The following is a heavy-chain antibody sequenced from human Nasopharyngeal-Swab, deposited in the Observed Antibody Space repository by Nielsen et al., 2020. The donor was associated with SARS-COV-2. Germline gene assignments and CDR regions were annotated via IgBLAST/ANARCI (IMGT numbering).Heavy chain of an antibody. D-gene: IGHD3-3*01. CDR2: TYYRSKWYK. CDR3: AREDFRRFDY. V-gene: IGHV6-1*01. Sequence: WIRQSPSRGLEWLGRTYYRSKWYKDYALSVESRITINPDTSKNQFSLQVNPVTPKDTAVYFCAREDFRRFDYWGQGALVTVSS. J-gene: IGHJ4*02.